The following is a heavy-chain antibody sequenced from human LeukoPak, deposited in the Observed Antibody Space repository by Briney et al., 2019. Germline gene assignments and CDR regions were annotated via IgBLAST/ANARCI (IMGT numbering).Heavy chain of an antibody. V-gene: IGHV4-30-2*01. CDR2: IYHSGST. Sequence: SQTLSLTCAVSGCSISSGGYSWSWIPQPPGKGLEWIGYIYHSGSTYYNPSLKSRVTISVDRSKNQFSLKLSSVTAADTAVYYCARYLYPAFDIWGQGTMVTVSS. CDR3: ARYLYPAFDI. J-gene: IGHJ3*02. CDR1: GCSISSGGYS.